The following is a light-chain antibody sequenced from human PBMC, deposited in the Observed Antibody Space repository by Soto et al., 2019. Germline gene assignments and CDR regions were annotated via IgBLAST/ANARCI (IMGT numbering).Light chain of an antibody. CDR3: QNYNSAPRT. J-gene: IGKJ1*01. Sequence: DIQMTQSPSSLSASIGDRVTISCRASQGISNDLAWYQQKPGKVPYLLIYAASTSHSGVPSRFRGSGSGTDFTLTISRLQPEDVATYYCQNYNSAPRTFGQGTKLDIK. CDR2: AAS. V-gene: IGKV1-27*01. CDR1: QGISND.